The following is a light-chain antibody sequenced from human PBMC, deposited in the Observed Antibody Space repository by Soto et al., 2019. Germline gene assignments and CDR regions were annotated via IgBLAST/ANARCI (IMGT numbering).Light chain of an antibody. V-gene: IGKV3-20*01. CDR2: DAS. J-gene: IGKJ2*01. Sequence: EFVLTQSPGTLSLSPGERATLSCRASQSVSSNYLAWYQQKPGQAPRLLIYDASSRTTGIPERFSGSGSGTDFTLTISTPEPEDFAVYYCQQYGSSPYSFGQGTKLEIK. CDR3: QQYGSSPYS. CDR1: QSVSSNY.